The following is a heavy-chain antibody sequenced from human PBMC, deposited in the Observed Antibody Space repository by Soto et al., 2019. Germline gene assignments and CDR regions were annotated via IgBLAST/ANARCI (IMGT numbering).Heavy chain of an antibody. CDR1: GFTFSSYR. CDR3: VRDGASSSSSPLWFGH. D-gene: IGHD6-13*01. Sequence: LGLSCSGSGFTFSSYRMHWVCQAPGKGREWVSSISSRSSYMYCADSVRGRFTVSRDNAKKSLFLQMNSLRAEDTAVYFCVRDGASSSSSPLWFGHGGHGKLVRV. CDR2: ISSRSSYM. V-gene: IGHV3-21*01. J-gene: IGHJ5*02.